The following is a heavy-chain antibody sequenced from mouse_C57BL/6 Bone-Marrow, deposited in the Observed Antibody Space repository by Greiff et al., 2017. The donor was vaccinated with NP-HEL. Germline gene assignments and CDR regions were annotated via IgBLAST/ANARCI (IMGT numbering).Heavy chain of an antibody. CDR1: GYTFTSYW. J-gene: IGHJ2*01. CDR2: IDPSDSYT. Sequence: QVQLQQPGAELVRPGTSVKLSCKASGYTFTSYWMHWVKQRPGQGLEWIGVIDPSDSYTNYNQKFKGKATLTVDTSSSTAYMQLSSLTSEDAAVYYCASTGYWCQGTTLTVSS. V-gene: IGHV1-59*01. CDR3: ASTGY.